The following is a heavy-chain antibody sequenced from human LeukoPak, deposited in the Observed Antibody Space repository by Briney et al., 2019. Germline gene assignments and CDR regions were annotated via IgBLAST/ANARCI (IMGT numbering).Heavy chain of an antibody. V-gene: IGHV3-74*01. CDR3: GRVRYYGSGQNNWFDP. Sequence: PGGSLRLSCAASGFTFSDYWMHWVRQSPGKGLVWVSRINSDESSTDYADSVKGRFTISRDNAKNTLYLQMNSLRAEDTAIYYCGRVRYYGSGQNNWFDPWGQGTLVTVSS. CDR2: INSDESST. CDR1: GFTFSDYW. D-gene: IGHD3-10*01. J-gene: IGHJ5*02.